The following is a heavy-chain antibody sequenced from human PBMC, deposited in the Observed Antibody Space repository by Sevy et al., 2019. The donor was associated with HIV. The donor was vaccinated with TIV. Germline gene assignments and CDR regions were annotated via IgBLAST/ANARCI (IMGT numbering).Heavy chain of an antibody. Sequence: APVKVSCKASGYTFTSYGISWVRQAPGQGLEWMGWISAYNGNTNYAQKLQGRVTMTTDTSTSTAYMELRSLRSDDTDVYYCARDPPYCGGDCYHAYWGQGALVTVSS. V-gene: IGHV1-18*01. CDR3: ARDPPYCGGDCYHAY. J-gene: IGHJ1*01. D-gene: IGHD2-21*02. CDR2: ISAYNGNT. CDR1: GYTFTSYG.